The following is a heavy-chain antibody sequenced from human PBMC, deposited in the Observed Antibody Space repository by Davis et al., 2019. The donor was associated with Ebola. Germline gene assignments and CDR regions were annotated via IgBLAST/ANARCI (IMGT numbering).Heavy chain of an antibody. V-gene: IGHV1-18*01. J-gene: IGHJ6*02. CDR1: GYTFTSYG. CDR2: ISTYNGNT. Sequence: AASVKVSCKASGYTFTSYGISWVRQAPGQGLEWMGWISTYNGNTNYAQKLQGRVTMTTDTSTSTAYTELRSLRSDDTALYYCAKDSSSSHYYYYGMDVWGQGTTVTASS. D-gene: IGHD6-6*01. CDR3: AKDSSSSHYYYYGMDV.